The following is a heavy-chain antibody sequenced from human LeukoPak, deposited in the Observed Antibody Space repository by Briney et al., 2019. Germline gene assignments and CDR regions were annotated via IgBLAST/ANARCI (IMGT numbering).Heavy chain of an antibody. D-gene: IGHD3-22*01. J-gene: IGHJ4*02. Sequence: PGGSLRLSCAASGFTVSSNYMSWVRQAPGKGLVWVSRINTDGSSTTYADSVKGRFTISRDNAKNTLYLQMNSLRAEDTAVYYCARPRAYDTRDFDYWGQGTLVTVSS. CDR3: ARPRAYDTRDFDY. CDR2: INTDGSST. CDR1: GFTVSSNY. V-gene: IGHV3-74*01.